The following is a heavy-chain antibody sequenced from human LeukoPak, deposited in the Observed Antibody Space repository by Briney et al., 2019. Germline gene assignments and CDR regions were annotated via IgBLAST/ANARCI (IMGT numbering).Heavy chain of an antibody. J-gene: IGHJ5*02. CDR3: ARSRGSSSWDLWFDP. D-gene: IGHD6-13*01. V-gene: IGHV4-30-4*01. Sequence: TSQTLSLTCTVSGGSVSSGDYYWSWVRQPPGKGLEWIGEIYHSGSTNYNPSLKSRVTISVDKSKNQFSLKLSSVTAADTAVYYCARSRGSSSWDLWFDPWGQGTLVTVSS. CDR1: GGSVSSGDYY. CDR2: IYHSGST.